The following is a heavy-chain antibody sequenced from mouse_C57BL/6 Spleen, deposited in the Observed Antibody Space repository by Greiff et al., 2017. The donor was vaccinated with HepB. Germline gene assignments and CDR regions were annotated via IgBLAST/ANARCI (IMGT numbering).Heavy chain of an antibody. Sequence: EVQRVESGGDLVKPGGSLKLSCAASGFTFSSYGMSWVRQTPDKRLEWVATISSGGSYTYYPDSVKGRFTISRDNAKNTLYLQMSSLKSEDTAMYYCARRSDYGSSYAYYFDYWGQGTTLTVSS. CDR1: GFTFSSYG. J-gene: IGHJ2*01. CDR2: ISSGGSYT. CDR3: ARRSDYGSSYAYYFDY. V-gene: IGHV5-6*01. D-gene: IGHD1-1*01.